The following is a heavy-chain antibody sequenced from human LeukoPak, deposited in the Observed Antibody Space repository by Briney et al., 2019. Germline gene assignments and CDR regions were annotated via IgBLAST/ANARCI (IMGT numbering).Heavy chain of an antibody. V-gene: IGHV3-30*02. J-gene: IGHJ6*03. CDR2: IRYDTINK. CDR1: GCTFSSYG. CDR3: MKDTATPVTGGYFYYYMDV. D-gene: IGHD4-11*01. Sequence: GGSLRLSCAASGCTFSSYGMHWVRQAPGKGLEWVAFIRYDTINKYYADSVEGRFTISRDDSKNTLYLQMNSLRAEDTAVYYCMKDTATPVTGGYFYYYMDVWGNGTTVTVSS.